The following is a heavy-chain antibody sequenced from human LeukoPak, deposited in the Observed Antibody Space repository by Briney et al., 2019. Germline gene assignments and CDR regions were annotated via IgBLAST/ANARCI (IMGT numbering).Heavy chain of an antibody. J-gene: IGHJ6*03. CDR3: ARETGEQWLVLYYYYMDV. CDR1: GLTVSSNY. CDR2: TYSGGTT. V-gene: IGHV3-53*01. Sequence: GGSLRLSCAASGLTVSSNYMSWVRQAPGKGLEWVSVTYSGGTTYYADSVKGRFTISRDNSKNTLYLQMNSLRAEDTAVYYCARETGEQWLVLYYYYMDVWGKGTTVTVSS. D-gene: IGHD6-19*01.